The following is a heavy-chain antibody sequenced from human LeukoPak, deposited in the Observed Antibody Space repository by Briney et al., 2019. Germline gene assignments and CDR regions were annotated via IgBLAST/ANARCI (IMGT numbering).Heavy chain of an antibody. J-gene: IGHJ6*02. CDR1: GFTFGSYA. D-gene: IGHD6-19*01. CDR2: ISSNGGST. V-gene: IGHV3-64*01. CDR3: ARAGYSSGWPPYYYYGMDV. Sequence: PGGSLRLSCAASGFTFGSYAMPWVRQAPGRGLEYVSAISSNGGSTYYANSVKGRFTISRDNSKNTLYLQMGSLRAEDMAVYYCARAGYSSGWPPYYYYGMDVWGQGTTVTVSS.